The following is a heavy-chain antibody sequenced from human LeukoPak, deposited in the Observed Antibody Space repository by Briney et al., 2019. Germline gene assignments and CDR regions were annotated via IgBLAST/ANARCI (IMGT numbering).Heavy chain of an antibody. CDR3: ARVGATHFDY. Sequence: PSETLSLTCTVSGGSISSSSYYWGWIRQPPGKGLEWIGSIYYSGSTYYNPSLKSRVTISVGTSKNQFSLKLSSVTAADTAVYYCARVGATHFDYWGQGTLVTVSS. CDR1: GGSISSSSYY. CDR2: IYYSGST. J-gene: IGHJ4*02. V-gene: IGHV4-39*01. D-gene: IGHD1-26*01.